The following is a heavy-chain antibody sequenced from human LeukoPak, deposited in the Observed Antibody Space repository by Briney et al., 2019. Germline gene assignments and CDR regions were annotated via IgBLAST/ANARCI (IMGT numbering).Heavy chain of an antibody. Sequence: ASVKVSCKASGYTFTSYDINWVRQATGQGLEWMGWINPNSGGTNYAQKFQGRVTMTRDTSISTAYMELSRLRSDDTAVYYCARQLELHYYMDVWGKGTTVTVSS. CDR2: INPNSGGT. D-gene: IGHD1-7*01. CDR3: ARQLELHYYMDV. CDR1: GYTFTSYD. J-gene: IGHJ6*03. V-gene: IGHV1-2*02.